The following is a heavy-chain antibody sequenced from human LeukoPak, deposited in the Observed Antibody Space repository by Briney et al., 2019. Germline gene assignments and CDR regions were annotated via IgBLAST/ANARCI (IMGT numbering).Heavy chain of an antibody. V-gene: IGHV4-4*07. CDR1: GGSISSYY. J-gene: IGHJ6*02. D-gene: IGHD2-2*01. Sequence: SETLSLTCTVSGGSISSYYWSWIRQPAGKGLEWIGRIYTSGSTNYNPSLKSRVTMSVDTSKNQFSLKLSSVTAADTAVCYCARYCSSTSCYYYYYGMDVWGQGTTVTVSS. CDR2: IYTSGST. CDR3: ARYCSSTSCYYYYYGMDV.